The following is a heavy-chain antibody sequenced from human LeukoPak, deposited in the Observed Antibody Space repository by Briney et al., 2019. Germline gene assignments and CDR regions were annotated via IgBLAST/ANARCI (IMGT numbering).Heavy chain of an antibody. V-gene: IGHV4-30-2*01. CDR1: GGSISSGGYS. J-gene: IGHJ5*02. D-gene: IGHD2-15*01. CDR3: AREVRGCSGGSCMNWFDP. CDR2: IYHSGST. Sequence: PSETLSLTCAVSGGSISSGGYSWSWIWQPPGKGLEWIGYIYHSGSTYYNPSLKSRVTISVDRSKNQFSLKLSSVTAADTAVYYCAREVRGCSGGSCMNWFDPWGQGTLVTVSS.